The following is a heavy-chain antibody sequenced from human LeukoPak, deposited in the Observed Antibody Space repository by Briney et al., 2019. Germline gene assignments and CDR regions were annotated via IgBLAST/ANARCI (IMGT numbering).Heavy chain of an antibody. V-gene: IGHV3-74*01. CDR2: INEDGSTT. Sequence: GGSLRLSCAASGFTFSSNWMHWVRQAPGKGPVWVSRINEDGSTTNYADSVKGRFTISRDNAKNSLYLQMNSLRAEDTAVYYCARDRSTDSSGYYYSWGQGTLVTVSS. CDR3: ARDRSTDSSGYYYS. CDR1: GFTFSSNW. D-gene: IGHD3-22*01. J-gene: IGHJ4*02.